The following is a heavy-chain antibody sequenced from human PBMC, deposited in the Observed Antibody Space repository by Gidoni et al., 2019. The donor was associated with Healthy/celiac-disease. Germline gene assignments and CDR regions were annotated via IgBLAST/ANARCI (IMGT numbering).Heavy chain of an antibody. J-gene: IGHJ6*03. D-gene: IGHD4-17*01. CDR3: ASQLKTTHYYYYMDV. V-gene: IGHV1-69*01. CDR2: IIPIFGTA. Sequence: QVQRVQSGAEVKKPGSAVKVSGKASGGTFSSYAISWVRQAPGQGLEWMGGIIPIFGTATYAQKFQGRVTITADESTSTAYMELSSLRSEDTAVYYCASQLKTTHYYYYMDVWGKGTTVTVSS. CDR1: GGTFSSYA.